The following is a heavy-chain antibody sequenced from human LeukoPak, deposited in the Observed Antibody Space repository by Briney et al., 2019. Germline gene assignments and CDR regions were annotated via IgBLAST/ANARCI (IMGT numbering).Heavy chain of an antibody. CDR1: GFTFSRYA. CDR3: ARDGSGRVPEMSAPDY. V-gene: IGHV3-30*04. J-gene: IGHJ4*02. Sequence: PGGSLRLSCAASGFTFSRYAMHWVRQAPGKGLEWVAVIPYDGSNKYYADSVKGRFTISRDNARNSLFLQMNSLRAEDTAVYYCARDGSGRVPEMSAPDYWGQGTLVTVSS. D-gene: IGHD3-10*01. CDR2: IPYDGSNK.